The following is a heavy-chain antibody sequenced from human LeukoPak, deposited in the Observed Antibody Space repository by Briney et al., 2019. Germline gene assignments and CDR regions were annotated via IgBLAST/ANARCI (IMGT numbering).Heavy chain of an antibody. CDR1: GYTFTDYF. Sequence: ASVKVSCKASGYTFTDYFMHWVRQAPGQGLEWMGWINPNNGGTNYARKFQGRVTMTRDTSFKTAYMELSRLTSDDTAAYYCATAGATVLTPSGYWGQGTLVTVSS. D-gene: IGHD4-23*01. V-gene: IGHV1-2*02. CDR2: INPNNGGT. J-gene: IGHJ4*02. CDR3: ATAGATVLTPSGY.